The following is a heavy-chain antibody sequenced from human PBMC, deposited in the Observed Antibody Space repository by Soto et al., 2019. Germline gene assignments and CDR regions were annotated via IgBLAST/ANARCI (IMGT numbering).Heavy chain of an antibody. D-gene: IGHD2-8*01. CDR3: ARVVAYCTNRVCHNHFDC. J-gene: IGHJ4*02. Sequence: SVKVSCKASGCTFSSYSISWVRQAPGQGLEWMGGVIPIFGTANYAQRFQARVTITADESTSTAYMELSSLRSEDTAVYYCARVVAYCTNRVCHNHFDCWGQRTLVSVS. V-gene: IGHV1-69*13. CDR2: VIPIFGTA. CDR1: GCTFSSYS.